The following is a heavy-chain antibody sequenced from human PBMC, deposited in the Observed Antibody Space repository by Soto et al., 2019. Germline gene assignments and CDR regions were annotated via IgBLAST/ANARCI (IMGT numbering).Heavy chain of an antibody. J-gene: IGHJ6*02. CDR3: AKDHPQRSRVWFGELTNSYGMDV. Sequence: QVQLVESGGGVVQPGRSLRLSCAASGFTFSSYGMHWVRQAPGKGLEWVAVISYDGSNKYYADSVKGRFTISRDNSKNTLYLQMNSLRAEDTAVYYCAKDHPQRSRVWFGELTNSYGMDVWGQGTTVTVSS. D-gene: IGHD3-10*01. CDR2: ISYDGSNK. V-gene: IGHV3-30*18. CDR1: GFTFSSYG.